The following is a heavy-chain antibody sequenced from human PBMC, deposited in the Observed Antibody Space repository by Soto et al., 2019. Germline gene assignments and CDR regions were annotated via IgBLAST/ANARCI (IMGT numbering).Heavy chain of an antibody. CDR2: IIPIFGTA. Sequence: SVKVSCKASGGTFSSYAISWVRQAPGQGLEWMGGIIPIFGTANYAQKFQGRVTITADESTSTAYMELSSLRSEDTAVYYCEREFPLWFDPWGQGTLVTVSS. J-gene: IGHJ5*02. CDR3: EREFPLWFDP. D-gene: IGHD3-16*02. CDR1: GGTFSSYA. V-gene: IGHV1-69*13.